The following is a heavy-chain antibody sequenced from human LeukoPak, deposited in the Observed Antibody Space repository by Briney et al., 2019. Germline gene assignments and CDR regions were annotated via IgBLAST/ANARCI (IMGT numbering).Heavy chain of an antibody. V-gene: IGHV4-59*01. D-gene: IGHD3-16*01. Sequence: SETLSLTCTVSGGSISSYYWSWIRQPPGKGLEWIGYIYYSGSTNYDPSLKSRVTISVDTPKNQFSLKLSSVTAADTAVYYCAGLGGLAYYFDYWGQGTLVTVSS. CDR2: IYYSGST. J-gene: IGHJ4*02. CDR3: AGLGGLAYYFDY. CDR1: GGSISSYY.